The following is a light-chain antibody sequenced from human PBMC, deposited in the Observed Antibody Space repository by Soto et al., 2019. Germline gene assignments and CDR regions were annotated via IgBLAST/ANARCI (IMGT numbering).Light chain of an antibody. V-gene: IGKV1-39*01. J-gene: IGKJ1*01. CDR2: AAS. CDR3: QQNYNSPPT. Sequence: DIQMTQSPSSLSASVGDRVTITCRAGLHIDTYLNWYQQSPGKAPKLLIYAASNLQSGVPSRFSGSGFATNFTLTISSLQPDDFATYFCQQNYNSPPTFGQGTTVGIE. CDR1: LHIDTY.